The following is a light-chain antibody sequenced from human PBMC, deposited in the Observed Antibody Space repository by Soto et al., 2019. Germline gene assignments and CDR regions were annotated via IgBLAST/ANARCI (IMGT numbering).Light chain of an antibody. V-gene: IGLV3-21*02. CDR2: DGS. CDR1: NIGSKS. CDR3: QVWDSSSDGV. J-gene: IGLJ1*01. Sequence: SYELTQPPSVSVAPGQTARITCGGNNIGSKSVHWYQQKPGQAPVLVVYDGSDRPSGIPERFSGSNSGNTATLTISRVEAVDEADYYCQVWDSSSDGVFGTGTKVTV.